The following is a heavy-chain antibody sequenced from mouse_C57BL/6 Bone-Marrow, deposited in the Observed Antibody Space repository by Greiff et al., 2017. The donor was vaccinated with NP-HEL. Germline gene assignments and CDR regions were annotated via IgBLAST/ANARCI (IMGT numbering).Heavy chain of an antibody. CDR3: ARHKDPY. Sequence: VMLVESGGGLVQPGGSLKLSCAASGFTFSDYYMYWVRQTPEKRLEWVAYISNGGGSTYYPDTVKGRFTISRDNAKNTLYLQMSRLKSEDTAMYYCARHKDPYWGQGTLVTVSA. CDR2: ISNGGGST. J-gene: IGHJ3*01. CDR1: GFTFSDYY. V-gene: IGHV5-12*01.